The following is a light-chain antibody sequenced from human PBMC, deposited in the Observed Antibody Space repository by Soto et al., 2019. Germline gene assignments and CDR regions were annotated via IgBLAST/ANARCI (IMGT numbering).Light chain of an antibody. Sequence: DIQMTQSPSTLSASVGDRVTITCRASQIIGSSLAWYQQKPGKAPKLLIYDASTLRSGVPSRFSGSESGTEFTLTISILQPDDSATYYCQHYYSYPYTFRQGTKM. CDR2: DAS. CDR1: QIIGSS. CDR3: QHYYSYPYT. J-gene: IGKJ2*01. V-gene: IGKV1-5*01.